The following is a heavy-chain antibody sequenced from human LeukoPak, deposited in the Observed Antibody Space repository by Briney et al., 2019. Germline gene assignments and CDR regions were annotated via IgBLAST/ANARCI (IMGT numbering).Heavy chain of an antibody. Sequence: GGSLRLSCADSGFTFSSYEMNWVRQAPGKGLEWVSYISSSGSTKYYADSVKGRFTISRDNAKNSLYLQTNSLRAEDTAVYYCARAFQELPQLYYYYYMDVWGKGTTVTVSS. D-gene: IGHD6-13*01. CDR1: GFTFSSYE. CDR3: ARAFQELPQLYYYYYMDV. J-gene: IGHJ6*03. V-gene: IGHV3-48*03. CDR2: ISSSGSTK.